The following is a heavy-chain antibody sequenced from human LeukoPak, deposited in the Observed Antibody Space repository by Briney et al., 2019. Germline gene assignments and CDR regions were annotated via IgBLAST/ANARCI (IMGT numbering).Heavy chain of an antibody. J-gene: IGHJ4*02. V-gene: IGHV5-51*01. D-gene: IGHD1-14*01. Sequence: GESLKISCKGSGYSFTNYWIAWVRQMPGKGLEWMGIIYPGDSDTRYSPSFQGQVTISADKSISTAYLQWSSLKASDTAMLYCARQSTTQAIDYWGQGTLVTVSS. CDR2: IYPGDSDT. CDR3: ARQSTTQAIDY. CDR1: GYSFTNYW.